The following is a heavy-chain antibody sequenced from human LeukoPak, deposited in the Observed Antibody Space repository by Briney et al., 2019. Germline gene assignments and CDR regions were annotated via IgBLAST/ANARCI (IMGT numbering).Heavy chain of an antibody. J-gene: IGHJ6*02. CDR3: AKSIYYFYQGMDV. CDR2: INHNGNVN. CDR1: GFTFSSYW. V-gene: IGHV3-7*03. Sequence: LTGGSLRLSCAASGFTFSSYWMNWARQAPGKGLEWVASINHNGNVNYYVDSVKGRFTISRDNAKNSLYLQMSNLRAEDTAVYYCAKSIYYFYQGMDVWGQGTTVTVSS.